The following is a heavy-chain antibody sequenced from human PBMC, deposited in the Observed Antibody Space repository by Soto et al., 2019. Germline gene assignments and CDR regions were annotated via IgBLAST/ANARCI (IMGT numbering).Heavy chain of an antibody. CDR3: AKCPRLDDAFDI. V-gene: IGHV3-23*01. CDR2: ISGSGGST. Sequence: SLRLSCSASLFTFSSYAMSWVLQAPWKLLEWVSAISGSGGSTYYADSVKGRFTISRDNSKNTLYLQMNSLRAEDTAVYYCAKCPRLDDAFDIWGQGTMVTVSS. CDR1: LFTFSSYA. D-gene: IGHD3-3*01. J-gene: IGHJ3*02.